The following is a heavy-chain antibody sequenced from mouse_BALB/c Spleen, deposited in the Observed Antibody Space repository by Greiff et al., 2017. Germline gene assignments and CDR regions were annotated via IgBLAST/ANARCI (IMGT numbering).Heavy chain of an antibody. CDR2: IYPGSGST. J-gene: IGHJ2*01. D-gene: IGHD1-2*01. CDR1: GYTFTSYW. Sequence: LQQPGSELVRPGASVKLSCKASGYTFTSYWMHWVKQRPGQGLEWIGNIYPGSGSTNYDEKFKSKATLTVDTSSSTAYMQLSSLTSEDDAVYYCTRAFITKDTDYFDYWGQGTTLTVSA. V-gene: IGHV1S22*01. CDR3: TRAFITKDTDYFDY.